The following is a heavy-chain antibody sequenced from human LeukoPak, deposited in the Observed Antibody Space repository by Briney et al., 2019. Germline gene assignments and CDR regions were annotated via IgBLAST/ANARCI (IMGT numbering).Heavy chain of an antibody. V-gene: IGHV1-2*02. Sequence: GASVKVSCKASRYTFTGYYMHWVRQAPGQGGEWMGWVNPNSGGTNYAQKFQGRVTMTRDTSISTAYMELSRLRSDDTAVYYCARVAVAEYYFDYWGQGTLVTVSS. D-gene: IGHD6-19*01. CDR2: VNPNSGGT. CDR3: ARVAVAEYYFDY. CDR1: RYTFTGYY. J-gene: IGHJ4*02.